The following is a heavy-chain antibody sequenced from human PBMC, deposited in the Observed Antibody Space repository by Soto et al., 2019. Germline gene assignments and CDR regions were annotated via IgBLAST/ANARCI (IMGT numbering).Heavy chain of an antibody. CDR3: ARDRGYYDSSGYPLNWFDP. J-gene: IGHJ5*02. Sequence: ASVKVSCKASGYTFTSYYMHWVRQAPGQGLEWMGIINPSGGSTSYAQKFQGRVTMTRDTSTSTVHMELSSLRSEDTAVYYCARDRGYYDSSGYPLNWFDPWGQGTLVTVSS. CDR2: INPSGGST. V-gene: IGHV1-46*01. CDR1: GYTFTSYY. D-gene: IGHD3-22*01.